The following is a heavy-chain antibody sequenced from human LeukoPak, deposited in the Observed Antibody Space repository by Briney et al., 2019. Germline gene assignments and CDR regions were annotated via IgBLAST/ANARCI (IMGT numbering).Heavy chain of an antibody. J-gene: IGHJ5*02. CDR2: IYSGGST. V-gene: IGHV3-53*01. CDR3: ARGAIGSSWFNWFDP. Sequence: GGSLRHSCAASGFTVSSNYMSWVRQAPGKGLEWVSVIYSGGSTYYADSVKGRFTISRDNSKNTLYLQMNSLRAEDTAVYYCARGAIGSSWFNWFDPWGQGTLVTVSS. D-gene: IGHD6-13*01. CDR1: GFTVSSNY.